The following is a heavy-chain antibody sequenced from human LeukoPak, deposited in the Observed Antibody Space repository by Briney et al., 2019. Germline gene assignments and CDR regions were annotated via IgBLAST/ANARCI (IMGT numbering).Heavy chain of an antibody. V-gene: IGHV1-18*01. CDR1: GYTFSNYD. J-gene: IGHJ3*01. D-gene: IGHD2-15*01. CDR3: ARAGYCGDGGCRGGSAFDV. Sequence: ASVKVSCKTSGYTFSNYDIYWVRQAPGQGLECMGWISGYTGDKKYAQILQGGFTVTTDTSTSTAYMELRSLTYDDTAVYYCARAGYCGDGGCRGGSAFDVWGQGTMVTVSS. CDR2: ISGYTGDK.